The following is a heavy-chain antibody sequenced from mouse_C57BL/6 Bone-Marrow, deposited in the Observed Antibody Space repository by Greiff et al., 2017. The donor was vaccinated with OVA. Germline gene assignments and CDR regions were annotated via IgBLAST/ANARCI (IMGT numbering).Heavy chain of an antibody. D-gene: IGHD4-1*01. Sequence: EVQLQQSGAELVKPGASVKLSCTASGFNIKDYYMHWVKQRTEQGLEWIGRIDPEDGETKYAPKFQGKATLTADTSSNTAYMQLSSLTSEDTAVYYCARDWDWYFDVWGTGTTVTVSS. CDR1: GFNIKDYY. J-gene: IGHJ1*03. CDR2: IDPEDGET. V-gene: IGHV14-2*01. CDR3: ARDWDWYFDV.